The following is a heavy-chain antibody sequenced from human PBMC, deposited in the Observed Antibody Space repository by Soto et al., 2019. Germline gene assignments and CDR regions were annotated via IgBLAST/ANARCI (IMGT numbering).Heavy chain of an antibody. D-gene: IGHD2-2*01. CDR3: AIRTGQLAIISEFDGDWFFEV. CDR1: GYTFTDYY. J-gene: IGHJ2*01. Sequence: QEQLVQSGAEVKKPGASLKVSCKASGYTFTDYYIHWVRQAPGQGLEWVGWINPDSGGTNLAQRLQGRVTMTSDTYINTAYRELSSLRSDDTAVYYCAIRTGQLAIISEFDGDWFFEVWGRGTLVTVSS. V-gene: IGHV1-2*02. CDR2: INPDSGGT.